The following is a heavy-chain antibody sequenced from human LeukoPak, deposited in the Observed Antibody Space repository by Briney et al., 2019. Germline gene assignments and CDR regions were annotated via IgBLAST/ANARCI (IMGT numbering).Heavy chain of an antibody. Sequence: GGSLRLSCAASGFTFSNYGMHWVRQAPGKGLEWVAFIRYDGSDKHYADSVKGRFTMSRDNSKNTLYLQLKSLRPEDTAVYYCAKGLSYGIDYWGQGTLVTVSS. V-gene: IGHV3-30*02. CDR3: AKGLSYGIDY. D-gene: IGHD3-10*01. J-gene: IGHJ4*02. CDR2: IRYDGSDK. CDR1: GFTFSNYG.